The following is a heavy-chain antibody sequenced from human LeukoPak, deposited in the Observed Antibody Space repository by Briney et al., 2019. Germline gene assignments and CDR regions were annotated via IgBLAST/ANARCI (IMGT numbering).Heavy chain of an antibody. V-gene: IGHV3-48*01. CDR3: ARDGLGGIAVAGTLDY. J-gene: IGHJ4*02. Sequence: GGSLSLSCAASGFTFSSYSMNWVRQAPGKGLEWVSYISSSGSTIYYADSVKGRFTISRDNAKNSLYLQMNSLRAEDTAVYDCARDGLGGIAVAGTLDYWGQGTLVTVSS. D-gene: IGHD6-19*01. CDR2: ISSSGSTI. CDR1: GFTFSSYS.